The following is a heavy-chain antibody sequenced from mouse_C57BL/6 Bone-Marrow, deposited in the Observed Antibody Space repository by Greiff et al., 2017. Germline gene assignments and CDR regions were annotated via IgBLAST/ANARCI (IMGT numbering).Heavy chain of an antibody. D-gene: IGHD2-2*01. V-gene: IGHV14-4*01. CDR1: GFNIKDDY. J-gene: IGHJ2*01. CDR2: IDPENGDT. CDR3: TTRWLPRDY. Sequence: VHVKQSGAELVRPGASVKLSCTASGFNIKDDYMHWVKQRPEQGLEWIGWIDPENGDTEYASKFQGKATITADTSSNTAYLQLSSLTSEDTAVYYCTTRWLPRDYWGQGTTLTVSS.